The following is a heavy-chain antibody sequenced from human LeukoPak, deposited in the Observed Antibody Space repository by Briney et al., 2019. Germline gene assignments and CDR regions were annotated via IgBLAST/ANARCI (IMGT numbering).Heavy chain of an antibody. CDR1: GFTVSSNY. D-gene: IGHD1-14*01. V-gene: IGHV3-66*04. Sequence: GGSLRLSCAASGFTVSSNYMSWVRQAPGKGLEWVSVIYSGGSTYYADSVKGRFTISRDNSKNTLYLQMNSLRAEDTAVYYCARPFPNQHAFDIWGQGTMVTVSS. CDR2: IYSGGST. CDR3: ARPFPNQHAFDI. J-gene: IGHJ3*02.